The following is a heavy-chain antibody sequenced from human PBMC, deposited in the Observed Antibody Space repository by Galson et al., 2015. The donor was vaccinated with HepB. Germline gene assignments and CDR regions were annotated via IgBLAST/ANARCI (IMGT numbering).Heavy chain of an antibody. CDR3: AREMSEFCSSTSCYQGQVDY. J-gene: IGHJ4*02. D-gene: IGHD2-2*01. CDR2: ISAYNGNT. V-gene: IGHV1-18*01. Sequence: SVKVSCKASGYTFTSYGISWVRQAPGQGLEWMGWISAYNGNTNYAQKLQGRVTMTTDTSTSTAYMELRSLRSDDTAVYYCAREMSEFCSSTSCYQGQVDYWGQGTLVTVSS. CDR1: GYTFTSYG.